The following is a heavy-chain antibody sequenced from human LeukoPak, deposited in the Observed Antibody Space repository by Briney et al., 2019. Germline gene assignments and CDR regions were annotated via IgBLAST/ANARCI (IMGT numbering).Heavy chain of an antibody. Sequence: ASVTVSCKASGYTFTSYGISWVRQAPGQGLEWLGWMSAYNGNTNYAEKLQGRVTMTTDTSTSTAYMELRSLRSDDTAVYYCARDDKSGSWSWFAPWGQGTLVTVSS. D-gene: IGHD1-26*01. CDR1: GYTFTSYG. J-gene: IGHJ5*02. V-gene: IGHV1-18*01. CDR2: MSAYNGNT. CDR3: ARDDKSGSWSWFAP.